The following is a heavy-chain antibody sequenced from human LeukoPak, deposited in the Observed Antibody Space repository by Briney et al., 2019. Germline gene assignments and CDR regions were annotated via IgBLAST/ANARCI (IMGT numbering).Heavy chain of an antibody. CDR2: IYWNDDK. Sequence: SGPTLVNPTQTLTLTCTFSGFSLSTSGVGVGWIRQPPGKALEWLALIYWNDDKRYSPSLKSRLTITKDTSKNQVVLTMTNMDPVDTATYYCAHRRFLELSPRHNGFDPWGQGTLVTVSS. V-gene: IGHV2-5*01. J-gene: IGHJ5*02. CDR1: GFSLSTSGVG. CDR3: AHRRFLELSPRHNGFDP. D-gene: IGHD3-3*01.